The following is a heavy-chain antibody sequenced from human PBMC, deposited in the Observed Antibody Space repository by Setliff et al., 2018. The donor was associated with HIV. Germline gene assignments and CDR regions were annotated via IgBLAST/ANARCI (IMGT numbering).Heavy chain of an antibody. Sequence: SETLSLTCTVSGGSITSNTHYWGWIRQPPGKGLEWIGIVYYSGKTYCDPSLGSRVSISIDTSKNHFSLNLTSVTASDTAVYYCAGYNFWSDAYSSDSWGQGKLVTVSS. CDR2: VYYSGKT. CDR3: AGYNFWSDAYSSDS. V-gene: IGHV4-39*07. D-gene: IGHD3-3*01. CDR1: GGSITSNTHY. J-gene: IGHJ5*01.